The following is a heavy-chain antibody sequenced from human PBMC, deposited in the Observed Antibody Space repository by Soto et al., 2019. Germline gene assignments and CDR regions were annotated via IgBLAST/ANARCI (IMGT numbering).Heavy chain of an antibody. CDR1: GFTFSSYG. J-gene: IGHJ4*02. CDR2: IWYDGSNK. D-gene: IGHD1-26*01. CDR3: ARGYSGSYSVDY. V-gene: IGHV3-33*01. Sequence: QVQLVESGGGVVQPGRSLRLSCAASGFTFSSYGMHWVRQAPGKGLEWVAVIWYDGSNKYYADSVKGRFTISRDNSKNTLYLQMNSLRAEETAVYYCARGYSGSYSVDYWGQGTLVTVSS.